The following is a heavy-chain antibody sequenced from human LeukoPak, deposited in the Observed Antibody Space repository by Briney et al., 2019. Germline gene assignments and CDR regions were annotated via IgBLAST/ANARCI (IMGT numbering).Heavy chain of an antibody. J-gene: IGHJ6*03. V-gene: IGHV4-61*01. CDR1: GYSISSGYY. CDR2: IYYSGIT. Sequence: SETLSLTCTVSGYSISSGYYWGWTRQPPGKGLEWIGYIYYSGITNYNPSLKSRVTISVDTSKNQFSLKLSSVTAADTAVYYCARVGSYGYYYYYMDVWGKGTTVTVSS. D-gene: IGHD5-18*01. CDR3: ARVGSYGYYYYYMDV.